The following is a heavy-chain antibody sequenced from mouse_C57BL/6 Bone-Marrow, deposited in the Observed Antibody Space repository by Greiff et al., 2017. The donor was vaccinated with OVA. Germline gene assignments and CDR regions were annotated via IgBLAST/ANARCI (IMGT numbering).Heavy chain of an antibody. CDR3: AREGLLGFDY. V-gene: IGHV1-81*01. CDR2: IYPRSGNT. CDR1: GYTFTSYG. J-gene: IGHJ2*01. D-gene: IGHD3-1*01. Sequence: QVQLKQSGAELARPGASVKLSCKASGYTFTSYGISWVKQRTGQGLEWIGEIYPRSGNTYYNEKFKGKATLTADKSSSTAYMELRSLTSEDSAVYFCAREGLLGFDYWGQGTTLTVSS.